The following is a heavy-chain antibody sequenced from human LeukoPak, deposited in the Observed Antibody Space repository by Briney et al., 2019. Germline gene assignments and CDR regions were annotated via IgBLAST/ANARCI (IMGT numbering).Heavy chain of an antibody. J-gene: IGHJ4*02. D-gene: IGHD2-15*01. CDR2: ISGSGGST. CDR3: ARDRAYSTFDF. Sequence: PGGSLRLSCAASGFTFSSYAMSWVRQAPGKGLEWVSAISGSGGSTYYADSVKGRFTISRDNAKNSLYLQMNSLRAEDTAVYYCARDRAYSTFDFWGQGTLVTVSS. V-gene: IGHV3-23*01. CDR1: GFTFSSYA.